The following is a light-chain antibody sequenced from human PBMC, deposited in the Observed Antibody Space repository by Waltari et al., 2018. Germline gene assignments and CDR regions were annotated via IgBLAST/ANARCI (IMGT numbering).Light chain of an antibody. CDR3: QQYDNSYT. V-gene: IGKV3-20*01. J-gene: IGKJ2*01. Sequence: IVLTQSPGTLSLSPGERATLSCRASQTMISGHLAWYQQRPGPDPRLLIYGASNRATGIPDRFSGSGSGTDFTLTIRRLEPEDFAVYYCQQYDNSYTFGQGTKLEIK. CDR2: GAS. CDR1: QTMISGH.